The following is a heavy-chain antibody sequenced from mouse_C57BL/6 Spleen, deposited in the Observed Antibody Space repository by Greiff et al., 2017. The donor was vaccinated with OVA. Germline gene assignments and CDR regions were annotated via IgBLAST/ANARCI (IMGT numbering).Heavy chain of an antibody. D-gene: IGHD1-1*01. V-gene: IGHV1-7*01. CDR1: GYTFTSYW. J-gene: IGHJ3*01. CDR3: ARCYYGSSYEFAY. Sequence: VQLHQSGAELAKPGASVKLSCKASGYTFTSYWMHWVKQRPGQGLEWIGYINPSSGYTKYNQKFKDKATLTADKSSSTAYMQLCSLTYEDSAVYYCARCYYGSSYEFAYWGQGTLVTVSA. CDR2: INPSSGYT.